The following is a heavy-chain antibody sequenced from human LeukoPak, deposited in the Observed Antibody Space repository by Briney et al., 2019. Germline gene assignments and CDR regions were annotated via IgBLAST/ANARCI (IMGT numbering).Heavy chain of an antibody. CDR1: GGTFSSYT. CDR3: ARDQSGGAAAEFDY. D-gene: IGHD6-13*01. J-gene: IGHJ4*02. V-gene: IGHV1-69*04. Sequence: SVKVSCKASGGTFSSYTISWVRQAPGQGLEWMGRIIPILGIANYAQKFQGRVTITADKSTSTAYMELSSVRSEDTAVYYCARDQSGGAAAEFDYWGQGTLVTVSS. CDR2: IIPILGIA.